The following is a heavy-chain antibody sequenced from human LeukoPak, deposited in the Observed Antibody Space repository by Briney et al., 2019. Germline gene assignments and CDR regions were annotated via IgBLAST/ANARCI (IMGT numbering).Heavy chain of an antibody. Sequence: GGSLRLSCAASGFTFSSYWMSWVRQAPGKGLEWVSYISSSSSTIYYADSVKGRITISRDNAKNSLYLQMNSLRAEDTAVYYCARDSAADSYNWFDPWGQGTLVTVSS. J-gene: IGHJ5*02. V-gene: IGHV3-48*04. CDR2: ISSSSSTI. CDR3: ARDSAADSYNWFDP. CDR1: GFTFSSYW. D-gene: IGHD2-15*01.